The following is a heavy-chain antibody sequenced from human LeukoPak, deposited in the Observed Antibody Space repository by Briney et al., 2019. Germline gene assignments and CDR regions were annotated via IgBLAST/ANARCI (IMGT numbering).Heavy chain of an antibody. D-gene: IGHD3-22*01. CDR3: ARRSSGSGYSGFDP. J-gene: IGHJ5*02. CDR2: IYYSGST. V-gene: IGHV4-59*08. CDR1: GGSISSYY. Sequence: SETLSLTCTVSGGSISSYYWSWIRQPPGKGLEWIGYIYYSGSTNYNPSLKSRVTISVDTSKNQFSLKLSSVTAADTAVYYCARRSSGSGYSGFDPWGQGTLVTVSS.